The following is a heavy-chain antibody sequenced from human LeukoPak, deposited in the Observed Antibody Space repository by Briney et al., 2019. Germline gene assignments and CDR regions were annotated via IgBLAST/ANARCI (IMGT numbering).Heavy chain of an antibody. V-gene: IGHV3-66*02. CDR1: GFTVSSNY. Sequence: GGSLRLSCAASGFTVSSNYMSWLRQAPGKGLEWVSGIYSGGSTYYADSVKGRFTISRDNSKNTLYLQMNSLRAEDTAVYYCASGGANWNYNDYWGQGTLVTVSS. J-gene: IGHJ4*02. CDR3: ASGGANWNYNDY. D-gene: IGHD1-20*01. CDR2: IYSGGST.